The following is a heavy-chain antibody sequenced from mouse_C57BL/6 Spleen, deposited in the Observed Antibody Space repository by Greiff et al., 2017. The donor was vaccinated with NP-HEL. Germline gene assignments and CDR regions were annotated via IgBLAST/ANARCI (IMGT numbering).Heavy chain of an antibody. V-gene: IGHV2-6-1*01. CDR3: ARHGAGGDYFDY. CDR1: GFSLTSYG. Sequence: VQLQQSGPGLVAPSQSLSITCTVSGFSLTSYGVPWVRQPPGKGLEWLVVIWSDGSTTYNSALKSRLSISKDNSKSQVFLKMNSLQTDDTAMYYCARHGAGGDYFDYWGQGTTLTVSS. CDR2: IWSDGST. J-gene: IGHJ2*01.